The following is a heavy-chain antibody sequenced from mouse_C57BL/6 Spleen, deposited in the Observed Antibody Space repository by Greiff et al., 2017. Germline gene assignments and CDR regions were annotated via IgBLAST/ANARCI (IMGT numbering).Heavy chain of an antibody. CDR2: IRNKANGYTT. V-gene: IGHV7-3*01. Sequence: EVMLVESGGGLVQPGGSLSLSCAASGFTFTDYYMSWARPPPGKALAWLGFIRNKANGYTTEYRASVKCRFTLSRDNSQSILYLQMNALRAEDSATYYCARYPDSSGSWFAYWGQGTLVTVAA. J-gene: IGHJ3*01. CDR3: ARYPDSSGSWFAY. D-gene: IGHD3-2*02. CDR1: GFTFTDYY.